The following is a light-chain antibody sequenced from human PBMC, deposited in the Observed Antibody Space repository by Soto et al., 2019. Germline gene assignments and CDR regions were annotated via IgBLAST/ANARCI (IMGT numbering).Light chain of an antibody. J-gene: IGKJ2*01. CDR2: DAS. CDR3: QQRSIRYT. V-gene: IGKV3-11*01. Sequence: EIVLTQSPATLSLSPGERATLSCRASQSVSSYLAWYQQKPGQAPRLLIYDASNNATGIPARFSGSGSGTASTITIRSLEPEDLAVYGCQQRSIRYTFGQGTKLEIK. CDR1: QSVSSY.